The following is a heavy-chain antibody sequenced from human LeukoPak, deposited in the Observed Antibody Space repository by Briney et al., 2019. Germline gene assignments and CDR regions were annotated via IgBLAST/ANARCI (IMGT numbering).Heavy chain of an antibody. J-gene: IGHJ4*02. V-gene: IGHV4-34*01. CDR3: ARGGYDSSGYYSDY. Sequence: PSETLSPTCAVYGGSFSGYYWSWIRQPPGKGLEWIGEINHSGSTNYNPSLKSRVTISVDTSKNQFSLKLSSVTAVDTAVYYCARGGYDSSGYYSDYWGQGTLVTVSS. CDR1: GGSFSGYY. D-gene: IGHD3-22*01. CDR2: INHSGST.